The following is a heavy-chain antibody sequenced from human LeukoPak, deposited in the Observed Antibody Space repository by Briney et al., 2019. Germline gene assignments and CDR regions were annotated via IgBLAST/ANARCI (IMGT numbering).Heavy chain of an antibody. V-gene: IGHV4-59*01. D-gene: IGHD6-13*01. CDR3: ARSGYSSSWYAEAFDI. CDR1: GGSISSYY. CDR2: IYYSGST. Sequence: SETLSLTCTVSGGSISSYYWSWIRQPPGKGLEWIGYIYYSGSTNYNPSLKSRVTISVDTSKNQFSLKLSSVTAADTAVYYCARSGYSSSWYAEAFDIWGQGTMVTVSS. J-gene: IGHJ3*02.